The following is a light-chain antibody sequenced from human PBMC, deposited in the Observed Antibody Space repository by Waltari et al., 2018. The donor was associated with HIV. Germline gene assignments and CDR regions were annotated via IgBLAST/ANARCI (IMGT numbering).Light chain of an antibody. J-gene: IGKJ2*01. Sequence: DIVMTQSPDSLAVPLGERATITCTPSQTVLYSSNKKNFLSWYQQKPGQPPKLLISWATTRDSGVPDRFSGSGSGTDFTLTVSSLQAEDVAFYYCQQYYSTPYTFGRGTKV. CDR3: QQYYSTPYT. CDR1: QTVLYSSNKKNF. CDR2: WAT. V-gene: IGKV4-1*01.